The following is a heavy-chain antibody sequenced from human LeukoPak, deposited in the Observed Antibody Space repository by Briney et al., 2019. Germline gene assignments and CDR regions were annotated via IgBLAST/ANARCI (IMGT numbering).Heavy chain of an antibody. CDR3: AKDSSYYYYYMDV. CDR1: GFTFDDYA. V-gene: IGHV3-9*01. J-gene: IGHJ6*03. CDR2: ISWNGGSI. Sequence: PGRSLRLSCAASGFTFDDYAMHWVRQAPGKGLEWVSGISWNGGSIGYADSVKGRFTISRDNAKNSLYLQMNSLRAEDTALYYCAKDSSYYYYYMDVWGKGTTVTISS.